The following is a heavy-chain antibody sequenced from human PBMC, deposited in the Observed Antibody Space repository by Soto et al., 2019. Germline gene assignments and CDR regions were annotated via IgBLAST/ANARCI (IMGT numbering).Heavy chain of an antibody. D-gene: IGHD2-2*01. Sequence: KPSETLSLTCAVSGYSISSGYYWGWVRQPPGKGLEWLGSMFHSGKTYYNPSLKSRLTISVDTSKNQFSLKLNSVTAADTAVYYCARGHIVVVPTVGWFDPWGQGTLVTV. CDR1: GYSISSGYY. CDR2: MFHSGKT. CDR3: ARGHIVVVPTVGWFDP. J-gene: IGHJ5*02. V-gene: IGHV4-38-2*01.